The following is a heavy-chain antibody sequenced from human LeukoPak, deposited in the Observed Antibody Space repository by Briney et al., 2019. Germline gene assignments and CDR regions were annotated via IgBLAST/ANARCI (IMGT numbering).Heavy chain of an antibody. J-gene: IGHJ4*02. CDR3: ARNSLRRDGYNDY. D-gene: IGHD5-24*01. CDR1: GFTFSSYS. V-gene: IGHV3-21*01. Sequence: GGSLRLSCAASGFTFSSYSMNWVRQAPGKGLEWVSSISSSSSYMYYADSVKGRFTISRDNAKNSLYLQMNSLRAEDTAVYYCARNSLRRDGYNDYWGQGTLVTVSS. CDR2: ISSSSSYM.